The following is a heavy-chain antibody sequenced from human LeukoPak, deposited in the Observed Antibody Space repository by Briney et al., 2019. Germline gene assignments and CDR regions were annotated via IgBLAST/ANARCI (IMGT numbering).Heavy chain of an antibody. J-gene: IGHJ3*02. CDR3: ARDGRILEAFDI. Sequence: SVKVSCKASGGTFSSYAISWVRQAPGQGLEWMGGIIPIFGTANYAQKFQGRVTITADESTSTAYTELSRLRSDDTAVYYCARDGRILEAFDIWGQGTMVTVSS. CDR2: IIPIFGTA. CDR1: GGTFSSYA. D-gene: IGHD1-1*01. V-gene: IGHV1-69*13.